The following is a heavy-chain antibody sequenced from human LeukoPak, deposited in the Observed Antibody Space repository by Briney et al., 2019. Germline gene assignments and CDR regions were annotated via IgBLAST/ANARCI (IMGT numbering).Heavy chain of an antibody. CDR1: GGSISSGSYY. J-gene: IGHJ6*03. CDR2: IYTSGST. CDR3: ARIPSYYYYMDV. Sequence: SQTLSLTCTVSGGSISSGSYYWSWIRQPAGKGLQWIGRIYTSGSTNYNPSLKSRVTISVDTSKNQFSLKLSSVTAADTAVYYCARIPSYYYYMDVWGKGTTVTVSS. V-gene: IGHV4-61*02.